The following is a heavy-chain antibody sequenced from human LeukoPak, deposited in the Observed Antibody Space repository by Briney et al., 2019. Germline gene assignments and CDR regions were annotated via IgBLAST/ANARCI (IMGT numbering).Heavy chain of an antibody. CDR2: ISGSGGST. V-gene: IGHV3-23*01. Sequence: GGSLRLSCAASGFTFSSYAMSWVRQAPGKGLEWVSAISGSGGSTYYADSVKGRFTISRDNSKNTLYLQMNSLRAEDTAVYYCAKDSLLYYDILTGYWDYWGQGTLVIVSS. D-gene: IGHD3-9*01. CDR1: GFTFSSYA. CDR3: AKDSLLYYDILTGYWDY. J-gene: IGHJ4*02.